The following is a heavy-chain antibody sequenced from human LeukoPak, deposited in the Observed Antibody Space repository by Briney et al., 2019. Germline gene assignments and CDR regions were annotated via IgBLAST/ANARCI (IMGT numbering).Heavy chain of an antibody. V-gene: IGHV3-23*01. D-gene: IGHD3-16*01. Sequence: GGSLRLSCAASGFAFSSYAMSWVRQAPGKGLEWVSGISGSGGSTDYADSVKGRFTISRDNSKNTLYLQMNSLRAEDMAVYYCAKVDVWEMITFGGVDYWGQGTLVTVSS. CDR3: AKVDVWEMITFGGVDY. CDR1: GFAFSSYA. J-gene: IGHJ4*02. CDR2: ISGSGGST.